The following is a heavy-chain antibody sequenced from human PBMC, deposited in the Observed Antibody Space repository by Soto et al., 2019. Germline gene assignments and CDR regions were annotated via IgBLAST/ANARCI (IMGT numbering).Heavy chain of an antibody. CDR1: GGSISSTNW. V-gene: IGHV4-4*02. CDR3: GSGSTGFWDP. J-gene: IGHJ5*02. CDR2: IYHSGRT. D-gene: IGHD2-2*03. Sequence: QVQLQESGPGLVKPSGTLSLTCAVSGGSISSTNWWSWVRQPPGKGLEWIGEIYHSGRTNFNPYLKSRVTISVAKSNNHISLNLSSVTAADTALYYCGSGSTGFWDPWGQGTMVTVSS.